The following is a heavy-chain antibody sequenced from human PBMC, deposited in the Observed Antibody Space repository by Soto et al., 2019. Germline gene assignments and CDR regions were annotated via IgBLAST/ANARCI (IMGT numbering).Heavy chain of an antibody. CDR2: ISGSGGST. CDR1: GFTFSSYA. J-gene: IGHJ4*02. Sequence: EVQLLESGGGLVQPGGSLRLSCAASGFTFSSYAMSWVRQAPGKGLEWVSAISGSGGSTYYADSVKGRFTISRDNSKNTLNLKMNSRRAEDKAVNYCAKGGRGGGGGYFDYWGQGTLVTVSS. CDR3: AKGGRGGGGGYFDY. D-gene: IGHD3-16*01. V-gene: IGHV3-23*01.